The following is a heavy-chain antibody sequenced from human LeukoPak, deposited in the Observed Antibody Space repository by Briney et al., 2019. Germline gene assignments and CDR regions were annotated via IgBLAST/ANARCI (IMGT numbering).Heavy chain of an antibody. CDR1: GGSISSGSYY. J-gene: IGHJ4*02. CDR3: ARDLCPKQSGYSGYDWGADCYSDY. V-gene: IGHV4-61*02. CDR2: IYTSGST. D-gene: IGHD5-12*01. Sequence: SETLSLTCTVSGGSISSGSYYWSWIRQPAGKGLEWIGRIYTSGSTNYNPSLKSRVTISVDTSKNQFSLKLSSVTAADTAVYYCARDLCPKQSGYSGYDWGADCYSDYWGQGTLVTVSS.